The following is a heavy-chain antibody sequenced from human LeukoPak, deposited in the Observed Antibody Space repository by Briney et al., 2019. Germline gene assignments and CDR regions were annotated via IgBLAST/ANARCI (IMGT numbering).Heavy chain of an antibody. J-gene: IGHJ4*02. CDR2: IYHSGST. Sequence: PSETLSLTCTVSGGSISSYYWSWIRQPPGKGLEWIGSIYHSGSTYYNPSLKSRVTISVDTSKNQFSLKLSSVTAADTAVYYCARAEYSSFFFDYWGQGTLVTVSS. D-gene: IGHD6-6*01. CDR1: GGSISSYY. V-gene: IGHV4-38-2*02. CDR3: ARAEYSSFFFDY.